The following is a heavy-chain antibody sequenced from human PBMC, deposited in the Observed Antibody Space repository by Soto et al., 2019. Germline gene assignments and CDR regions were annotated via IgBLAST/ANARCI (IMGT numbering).Heavy chain of an antibody. V-gene: IGHV4-34*01. Sequence: PSETLSLTCAVYGGSFSGYYWSWIRQPPGKGLEWIGEINHSGSTNYNPSLKSRFTISRDNAKNTLYLQMNSLRAEDTAVYYCAIQDGRGSYWAESFDYWGQGTLVTVSS. D-gene: IGHD1-26*01. CDR1: GGSFSGYY. J-gene: IGHJ4*02. CDR2: INHSGST. CDR3: AIQDGRGSYWAESFDY.